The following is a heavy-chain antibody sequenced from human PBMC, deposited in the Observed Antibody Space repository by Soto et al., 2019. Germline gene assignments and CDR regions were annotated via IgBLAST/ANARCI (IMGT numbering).Heavy chain of an antibody. J-gene: IGHJ3*02. CDR3: AKCLTQWLVRGTAFDI. D-gene: IGHD6-19*01. CDR1: GFTFSSYA. Sequence: EVQLLESGGGLVQPGGSLRLSCAASGFTFSSYAMSWVRQAPGKGLEWVSAISGSGGSTYYADSVKGRFTISRDNSKNTLYLQMNSLRAEDTAVYYCAKCLTQWLVRGTAFDICGQGTMVTVSS. CDR2: ISGSGGST. V-gene: IGHV3-23*01.